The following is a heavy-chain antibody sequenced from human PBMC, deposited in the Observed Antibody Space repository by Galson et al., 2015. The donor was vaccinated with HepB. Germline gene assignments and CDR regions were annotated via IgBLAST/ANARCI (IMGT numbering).Heavy chain of an antibody. CDR3: ARVVAPGIAADAEYFQH. Sequence: TLSLTCTVSGGSISSGGYYWSWIRQHPGKGLEWIGYIYYSGSTYYNPSLKSRVTISVDTSKNQFSLKLSSVTAADTAVYYCARVVAPGIAADAEYFQHWGQGTLVTVSS. D-gene: IGHD6-13*01. V-gene: IGHV4-31*03. CDR2: IYYSGST. CDR1: GGSISSGGYY. J-gene: IGHJ1*01.